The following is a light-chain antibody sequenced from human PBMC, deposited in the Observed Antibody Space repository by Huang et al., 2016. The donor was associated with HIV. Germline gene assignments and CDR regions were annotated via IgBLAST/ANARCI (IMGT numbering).Light chain of an antibody. J-gene: IGKJ2*01. CDR2: AAS. Sequence: DIQMTQSPSSLSASVGDRVTITCRASQSISSYLNWYQQKPGKAPKLLIYAASSLQRGVPSRFSGSGSGTDFTLTISSLQPEEFATYYCQQSYSTPRTFGQGTKLEIK. CDR3: QQSYSTPRT. V-gene: IGKV1-39*01. CDR1: QSISSY.